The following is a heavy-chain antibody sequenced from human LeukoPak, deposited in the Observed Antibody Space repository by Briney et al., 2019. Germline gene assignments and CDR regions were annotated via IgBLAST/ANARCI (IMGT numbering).Heavy chain of an antibody. Sequence: KTSETLSLTCTVSGGSISSAYYYWSWLRQHPGKGLEWIGYIYYSGSAYYNPSLKSRVTISVDTSKNQFSLKLSSVTAADTAVYCCARAILTPSGYVWHFDLWGRGTLVTVSS. CDR2: IYYSGSA. CDR1: GGSISSAYYY. CDR3: ARAILTPSGYVWHFDL. V-gene: IGHV4-31*03. D-gene: IGHD3-3*01. J-gene: IGHJ2*01.